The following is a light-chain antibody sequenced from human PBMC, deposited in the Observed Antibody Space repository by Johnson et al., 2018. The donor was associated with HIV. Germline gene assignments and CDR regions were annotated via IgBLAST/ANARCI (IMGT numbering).Light chain of an antibody. Sequence: QSVLTQPPSVSAAPGQKVTISCSGSSSNIGTNYVSWYQQLPGTAPKLLMFENNQRPSGIPDRFSGSKSGTSATLGITGLQTGDEAADYCGTWDTSLSAYVFGTGTKVTVL. V-gene: IGLV1-51*02. J-gene: IGLJ1*01. CDR2: ENN. CDR3: GTWDTSLSAYV. CDR1: SSNIGTNY.